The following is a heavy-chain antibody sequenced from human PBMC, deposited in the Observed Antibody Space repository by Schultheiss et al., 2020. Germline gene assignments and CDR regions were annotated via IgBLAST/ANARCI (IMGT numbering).Heavy chain of an antibody. J-gene: IGHJ4*02. V-gene: IGHV4-34*01. D-gene: IGHD1-26*01. Sequence: SETLSLTCTVSGGSISSYYWSWIRQPPGKGLEWIGEINHSGSTNYNPSLKSRVTISVDTSKNQFSLKLSSVTAADTAVYFCARYYSPSGYFDYWGQGTLVTVSS. CDR3: ARYYSPSGYFDY. CDR2: INHSGST. CDR1: GGSISSYY.